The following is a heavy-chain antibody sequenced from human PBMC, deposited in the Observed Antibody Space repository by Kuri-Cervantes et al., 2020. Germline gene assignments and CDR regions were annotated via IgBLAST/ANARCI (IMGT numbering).Heavy chain of an antibody. CDR3: AKDGISGIYPYYFDY. CDR1: GFTFSSYA. V-gene: IGHV3-64*02. Sequence: GESLKISCAASGFTFSSYAMHWVRQAPGKGLEYVSAISSNGGSTYYADSMKGRFTISRDNSKNTLYLQMGSLRAEDTAVFYCAKDGISGIYPYYFDYWGQGTLVTVSS. D-gene: IGHD1-26*01. J-gene: IGHJ4*02. CDR2: ISSNGGST.